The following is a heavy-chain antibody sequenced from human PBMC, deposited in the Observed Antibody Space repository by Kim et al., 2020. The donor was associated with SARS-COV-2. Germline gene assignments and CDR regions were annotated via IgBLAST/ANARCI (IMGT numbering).Heavy chain of an antibody. CDR2: IKEDGSEK. J-gene: IGHJ3*01. V-gene: IGHV3-7*01. Sequence: GGSLRLSCAASGFTFSTYWMSWLRQAPGKGLEWVANIKEDGSEKYNVDSVKGRFTISRDNAQNSLYLQMNSLRAEDTAVYYCARDGSIGNGRTFDVWGQGTMVAVSS. CDR3: ARDGSIGNGRTFDV. D-gene: IGHD1-26*01. CDR1: GFTFSTYW.